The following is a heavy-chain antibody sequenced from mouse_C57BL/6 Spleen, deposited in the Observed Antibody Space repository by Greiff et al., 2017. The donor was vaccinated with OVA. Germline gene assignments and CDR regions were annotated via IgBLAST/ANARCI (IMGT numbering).Heavy chain of an antibody. J-gene: IGHJ3*01. CDR3: ARDGRGYYVAY. Sequence: EVHLVESGPGLVKPSQSLSLTCSVTGYSFTSGYFWYWIRQFPGNKLEWMGYISYDGSNNYNPSLKNRISITRDTTKNQFFLKLNSVTTEDTATYYCARDGRGYYVAYWGQGTLVTVSA. CDR2: ISYDGSN. D-gene: IGHD2-3*01. V-gene: IGHV3-6*01. CDR1: GYSFTSGYF.